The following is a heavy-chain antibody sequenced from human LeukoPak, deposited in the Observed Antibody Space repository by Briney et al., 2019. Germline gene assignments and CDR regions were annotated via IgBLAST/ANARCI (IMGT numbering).Heavy chain of an antibody. CDR3: ARDRGGSYLT. CDR2: IYYSGST. CDR1: GGSISSSSYY. Sequence: SETLSLTCTVSGGSISSSSYYWGWIRQPPGKGLEWIGSIYYSGSTYYNPSLKSRVTISVDTSKNQFSLKLSSVTAADTAVYYCARDRGGSYLTWGQGTLVTVSS. D-gene: IGHD1-26*01. J-gene: IGHJ5*02. V-gene: IGHV4-39*07.